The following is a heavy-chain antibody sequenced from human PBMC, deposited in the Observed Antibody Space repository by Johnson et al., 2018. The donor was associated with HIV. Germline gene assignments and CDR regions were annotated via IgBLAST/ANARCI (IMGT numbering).Heavy chain of an antibody. Sequence: QMLLVESGGGLVQPGGSLRLSCAASGFTFSSYAMHWVRQAPGKGLEWVAVISYDGSNKYYADSVNGRFTISRDNSKNTLYLQMNSLRAEDTAVYYWAKVGATVITPRGEAFDIWGQGTMVTVSS. CDR1: GFTFSSYA. CDR2: ISYDGSNK. CDR3: AKVGATVITPRGEAFDI. J-gene: IGHJ3*02. V-gene: IGHV3-30*18. D-gene: IGHD4-23*01.